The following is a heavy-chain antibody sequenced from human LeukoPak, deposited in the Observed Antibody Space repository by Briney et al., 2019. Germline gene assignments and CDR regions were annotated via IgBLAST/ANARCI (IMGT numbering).Heavy chain of an antibody. Sequence: ASVMVSCKASGHTFTEHHMHWERQAPGQGLEWVGKIDPSGGSTAYAQNIQDRVTMTRDTSTSTVYMQLSRLRYEDTAVYYCARDTYGSDYWGQGTLVTVSS. CDR2: IDPSGGST. V-gene: IGHV1-46*01. CDR1: GHTFTEHH. J-gene: IGHJ4*02. CDR3: ARDTYGSDY. D-gene: IGHD4-17*01.